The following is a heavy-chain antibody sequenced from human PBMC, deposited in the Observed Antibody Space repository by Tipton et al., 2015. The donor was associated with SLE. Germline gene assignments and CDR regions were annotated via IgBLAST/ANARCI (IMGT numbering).Heavy chain of an antibody. J-gene: IGHJ4*02. CDR1: GYSISSGYY. D-gene: IGHD4-23*01. CDR3: ARWSHVYGGPVFDY. Sequence: LRLSCGVSGYSISSGYYWGWIRQSPGKGLEWIGSIYHRGSTYYNPSLKSRVAMSVDTSKNQFSLKLSSTTAADTAVYYCARWSHVYGGPVFDYWGQGTLVTVSA. V-gene: IGHV4-38-2*01. CDR2: IYHRGST.